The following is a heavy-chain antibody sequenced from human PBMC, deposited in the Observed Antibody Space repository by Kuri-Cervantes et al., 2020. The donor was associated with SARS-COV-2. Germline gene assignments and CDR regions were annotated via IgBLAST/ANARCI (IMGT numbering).Heavy chain of an antibody. CDR3: TTEERYHGMDV. CDR2: IKSKTDGGTT. V-gene: IGHV3-15*07. J-gene: IGHJ6*02. CDR1: GFTFSNAW. Sequence: GESLKISCAASGFTFSNAWMNWVRQAPGKGLEWVGRIKSKTDGGTTDYAAPVKGRFTISRDDSKNTLHLQMNSLKTEDTAVYYCTTEERYHGMDVWGQGTTVTVSS. D-gene: IGHD1-14*01.